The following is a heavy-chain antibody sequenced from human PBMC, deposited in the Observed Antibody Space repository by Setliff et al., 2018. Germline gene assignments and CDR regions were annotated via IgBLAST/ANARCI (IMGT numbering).Heavy chain of an antibody. CDR2: ISTSGNT. CDR3: ARDQWVRSPPLYFSYSMDV. V-gene: IGHV4-4*07. CDR1: GGSIINSYY. J-gene: IGHJ6*02. Sequence: GGSIINSYYWSWIRQPARKGLEWIGRISTSGNTNYNPSLKSRVTVSLDTSKNQFSLKLTSMTAADTAVYYCARDQWVRSPPLYFSYSMDVWGQGTTVTVSS. D-gene: IGHD5-12*01.